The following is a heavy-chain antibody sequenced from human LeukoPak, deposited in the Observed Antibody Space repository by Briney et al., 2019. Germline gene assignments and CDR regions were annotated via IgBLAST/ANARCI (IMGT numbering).Heavy chain of an antibody. CDR1: GGSISSGSYY. CDR2: IYTSGST. D-gene: IGHD3/OR15-3a*01. CDR3: ARQGRWTLYYFDY. Sequence: SQTLSLTCTVSGGSISSGSYYWSWIRQPAGKGLEWIGRIYTSGSTNYNPSLKSRVTISVDTSKNQFSLKLSSVTAADTAVYYCARQGRWTLYYFDYWGQGTLVTVSS. V-gene: IGHV4-61*02. J-gene: IGHJ4*02.